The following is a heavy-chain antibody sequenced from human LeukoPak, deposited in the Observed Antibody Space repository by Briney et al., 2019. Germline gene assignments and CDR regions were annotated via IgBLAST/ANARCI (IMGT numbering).Heavy chain of an antibody. CDR3: ARPRSGSYGYYFDY. CDR1: GSTFTTYS. J-gene: IGHJ4*02. D-gene: IGHD3-10*01. V-gene: IGHV3-48*02. Sequence: PGGSLRLSCAASGSTFTTYSMNWVRQAPGKGLEWVSYISSSSSTIYYADSVKGRFTISRDNAKNSLYLQMNSLRDEDTAVYYCARPRSGSYGYYFDYWGQGTLVTVSS. CDR2: ISSSSSTI.